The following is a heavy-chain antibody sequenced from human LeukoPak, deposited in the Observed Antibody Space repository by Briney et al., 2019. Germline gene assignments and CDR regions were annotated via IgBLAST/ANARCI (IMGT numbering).Heavy chain of an antibody. Sequence: PSETLSLTCTVSGGSISSSSYYWGWIRQPPGKGLEWIGNIHYSGSTYYNPSLKSRVTISVDTSKNQFSLKLSSVTAADTAVYYCARHHGFGPDDYWGQGTLVTVSS. CDR1: GGSISSSSYY. CDR2: IHYSGST. J-gene: IGHJ4*02. CDR3: ARHHGFGPDDY. V-gene: IGHV4-39*01. D-gene: IGHD3-10*01.